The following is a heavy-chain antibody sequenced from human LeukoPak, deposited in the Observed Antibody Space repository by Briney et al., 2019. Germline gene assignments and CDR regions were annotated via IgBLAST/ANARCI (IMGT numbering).Heavy chain of an antibody. CDR2: IKSKTDGGTT. Sequence: GGSLRLSCAASGFTFSNAWMNWVRQAPGKGLEWVGRIKSKTDGGTTDYAAPVKGRFTISRDNSKNTLYLQMNTLRTEDTAVYYCAKAVAASWYYFDYWGQGTLVTVSS. J-gene: IGHJ4*02. CDR1: GFTFSNAW. D-gene: IGHD2-15*01. CDR3: AKAVAASWYYFDY. V-gene: IGHV3-15*07.